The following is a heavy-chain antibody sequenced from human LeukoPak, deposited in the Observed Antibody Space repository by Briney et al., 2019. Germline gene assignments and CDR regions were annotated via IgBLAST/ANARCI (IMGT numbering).Heavy chain of an antibody. CDR3: VRGLLGLDY. Sequence: GGSLRLSCAASGFTFSSYWMHWVRQAPGKGLMWVSRINNDGSGTVYADSVEGRFTISRDNAKNTLYLQMNSLRADDTAVYYCVRGLLGLDYWGQGTQVTVSS. J-gene: IGHJ4*02. CDR2: INNDGSGT. V-gene: IGHV3-74*01. CDR1: GFTFSSYW. D-gene: IGHD7-27*01.